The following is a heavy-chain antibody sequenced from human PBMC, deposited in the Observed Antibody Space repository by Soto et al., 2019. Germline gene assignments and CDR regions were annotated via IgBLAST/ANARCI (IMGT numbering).Heavy chain of an antibody. CDR2: ISYDGSNK. CDR3: AKIWFGELTADY. D-gene: IGHD3-10*01. J-gene: IGHJ4*02. CDR1: GVTFSSYG. Sequence: PGGSLRLSCTASGVTFSSYGMHWVRQAPGKGLEWVAVISYDGSNKYYADSVKGRFTISRDNSKNTLYLQMNSLRAEDTAVYYCAKIWFGELTADYWGQGTLVTVSS. V-gene: IGHV3-30*18.